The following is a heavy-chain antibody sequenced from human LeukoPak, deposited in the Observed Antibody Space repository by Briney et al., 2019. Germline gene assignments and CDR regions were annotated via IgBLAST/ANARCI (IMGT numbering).Heavy chain of an antibody. Sequence: GASVNLSCKASGYTLTQYGIIRVRQAPAQGLECMGWISAYNGNTNYAQKLQGRVTMTTDTSTSTAYLELRSLRSDDTAVYYCARDPGGSGSYHWFDPWGQGTLVTVSS. V-gene: IGHV1-18*01. J-gene: IGHJ5*02. CDR2: ISAYNGNT. CDR1: GYTLTQYG. CDR3: ARDPGGSGSYHWFDP. D-gene: IGHD3-10*01.